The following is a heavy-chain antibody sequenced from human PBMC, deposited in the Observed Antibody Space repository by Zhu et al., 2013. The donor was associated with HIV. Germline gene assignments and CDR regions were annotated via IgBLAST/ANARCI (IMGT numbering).Heavy chain of an antibody. CDR3: ARAPITMVRGVIMEGDYYYGMDV. Sequence: QVQLVQSGAEVKKPGASVKVSCKASGYTFTSYDINWVRQATGQELEWMGWMNPNSGNTGYAQKFQGRVTMTRNTSISTAYMELSSLRSEDTAVYYCARAPITMVRGVIMEGDYYYGMDVWGQGTTVTVSS. CDR2: MNPNSGNT. J-gene: IGHJ6*02. CDR1: GYTFTSYD. D-gene: IGHD3-10*01. V-gene: IGHV1-8*01.